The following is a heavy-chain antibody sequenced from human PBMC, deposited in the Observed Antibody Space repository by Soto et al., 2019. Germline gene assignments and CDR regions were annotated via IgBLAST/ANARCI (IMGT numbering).Heavy chain of an antibody. CDR1: GYTFTSYD. CDR2: MNPNSGNT. Sequence: ASVKVSCKASGYTFTSYDINWVRQATGQGLEWMGWMNPNSGNTGYAQKFQGRVTMTRNTSISTAYMELSSLRSEDTAVYYCARAGYCSSTSCGDNWFDPWGQGTLVTVSS. D-gene: IGHD2-2*01. J-gene: IGHJ5*02. CDR3: ARAGYCSSTSCGDNWFDP. V-gene: IGHV1-8*01.